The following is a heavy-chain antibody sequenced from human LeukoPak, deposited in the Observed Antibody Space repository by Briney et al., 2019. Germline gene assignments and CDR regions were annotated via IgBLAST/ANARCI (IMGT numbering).Heavy chain of an antibody. CDR2: IVVGSGNT. V-gene: IGHV1-58*01. J-gene: IGHJ4*02. Sequence: SVKVSCKASGFTFTSSAVQWVRQARGQRLEWIGWIVVGSGNTNYAQKFQERVTITRDMSTSTAYMELSSLRSEDTAVYCCAAERVHYNWNDEGNFDYWGQGTLVTVSS. CDR1: GFTFTSSA. CDR3: AAERVHYNWNDEGNFDY. D-gene: IGHD1-1*01.